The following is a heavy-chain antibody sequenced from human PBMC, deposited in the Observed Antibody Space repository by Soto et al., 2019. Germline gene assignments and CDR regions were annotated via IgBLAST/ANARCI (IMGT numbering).Heavy chain of an antibody. CDR2: IYATGTT. CDR1: GACISGFY. Sequence: PWENLEISSTVYGACISGFYWSWVRKSAGKGLEWIGRIYATGTTDYNPSLKSRVMMSVDPSKKQFSLKLRSVTAADTAVLYYVTDATKLYPHGFHPCGQVT. J-gene: IGHJ5*02. V-gene: IGHV4-4*07. D-gene: IGHD3-16*01. CDR3: VTDATKLYPHGFHP.